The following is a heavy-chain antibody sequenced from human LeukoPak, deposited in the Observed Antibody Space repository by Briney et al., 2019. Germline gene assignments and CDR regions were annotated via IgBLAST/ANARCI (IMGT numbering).Heavy chain of an antibody. J-gene: IGHJ5*02. CDR1: GYSITRGYF. Sequence: PSETLSLTCTVSGYSITRGYFWGWIRQSPGKGLEWIASMFHSGSTYYNPSLKSRVTISVDTSKNQFSLKLASVTAADTAIYYCAKGAGGFSYYNWFDPWGQGTLVTVSS. CDR3: AKGAGGFSYYNWFDP. D-gene: IGHD5-18*01. CDR2: MFHSGST. V-gene: IGHV4-38-2*02.